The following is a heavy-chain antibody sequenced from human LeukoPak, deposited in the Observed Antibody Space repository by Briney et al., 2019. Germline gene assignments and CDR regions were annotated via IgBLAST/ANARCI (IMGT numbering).Heavy chain of an antibody. CDR1: GGSISSYY. J-gene: IGHJ5*02. CDR2: IYTSGST. D-gene: IGHD6-13*01. CDR3: ARDRQQLARDNWFDP. V-gene: IGHV4-4*07. Sequence: SETLSLTCTVSGGSISSYYWSWIRQPAGKGLEWIGRIYTSGSTNYNPSLKSRVTMSVDTSKNQFSLKLSSVTAADTAVYYCARDRQQLARDNWFDPWGQGTLVTVSS.